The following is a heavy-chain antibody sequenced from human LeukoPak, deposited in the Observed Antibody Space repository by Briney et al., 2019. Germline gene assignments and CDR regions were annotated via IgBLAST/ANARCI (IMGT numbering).Heavy chain of an antibody. Sequence: SETLSLTCTVSPGSISSYYWSWVRQPPGRGLEWIGHIYYSGSTNYNPSLKSRVTISVDTSKNQFSLKLRSVTAADTAVYYCARRGSGSYSPFDYWGQGTLVTVSS. V-gene: IGHV4-59*08. D-gene: IGHD3-10*01. CDR3: ARRGSGSYSPFDY. CDR1: PGSISSYY. CDR2: IYYSGST. J-gene: IGHJ4*02.